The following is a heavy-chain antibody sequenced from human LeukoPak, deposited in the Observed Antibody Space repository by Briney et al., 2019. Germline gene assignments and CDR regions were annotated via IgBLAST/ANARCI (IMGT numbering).Heavy chain of an antibody. CDR3: AMVRGVIFDY. CDR2: ISSNSSTI. V-gene: IGHV3-48*04. D-gene: IGHD3-10*01. Sequence: PGGFLRLSCAASGFPFSTYAMTWVRQAPGKGLEWVSYISSNSSTIYYADSVKGRFTISRDDAKNSLYLQMNSLRVEDTAVYYCAMVRGVIFDYWGQGTLVTVSS. J-gene: IGHJ4*02. CDR1: GFPFSTYA.